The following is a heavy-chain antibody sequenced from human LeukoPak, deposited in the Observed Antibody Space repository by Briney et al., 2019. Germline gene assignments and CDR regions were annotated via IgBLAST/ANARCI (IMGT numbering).Heavy chain of an antibody. CDR2: ISTDGSSA. CDR1: GFTFSSYW. Sequence: QTGGSLRLSCAASGFTFSSYWMHWVRQAPGKGLVWVSRISTDGSSAIYADSVKGRFTISRDNAKNTLYLQMNSLRAEDTAVYYCARVNVCPRCHFDYWGQGTLATVSS. CDR3: ARVNVCPRCHFDY. D-gene: IGHD3-16*01. V-gene: IGHV3-74*01. J-gene: IGHJ4*02.